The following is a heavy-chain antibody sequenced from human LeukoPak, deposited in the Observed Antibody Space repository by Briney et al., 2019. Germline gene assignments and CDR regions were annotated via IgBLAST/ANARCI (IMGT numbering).Heavy chain of an antibody. CDR1: GFTFSSYS. Sequence: GGSLRLSCAASGFTFSSYSMNWVRQAPGKGLEWVSSISSSSSYIYYADSVKGRFTISRDNAKNSLYLRMNSLRAEDTAVYYCARDVSVKGPPFQHWGQGTLVTVSS. V-gene: IGHV3-21*01. J-gene: IGHJ1*01. D-gene: IGHD3-10*01. CDR3: ARDVSVKGPPFQH. CDR2: ISSSSSYI.